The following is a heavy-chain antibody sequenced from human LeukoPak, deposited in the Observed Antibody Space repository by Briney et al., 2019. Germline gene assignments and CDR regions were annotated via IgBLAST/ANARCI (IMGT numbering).Heavy chain of an antibody. CDR1: GFTFSSYA. J-gene: IGHJ4*02. V-gene: IGHV3-23*01. CDR2: ISGSGGST. Sequence: GGSLRLSCAASGFTFSSYAMSWVRQAPGKGLEWVSAISGSGGSTYYADSVKGRFTISRDNPKNTLYLQMNSLRAEDTAVYYCAKGSLEYYDYVWGSYAGFDYWGQGTLVTVSS. CDR3: AKGSLEYYDYVWGSYAGFDY. D-gene: IGHD3-16*01.